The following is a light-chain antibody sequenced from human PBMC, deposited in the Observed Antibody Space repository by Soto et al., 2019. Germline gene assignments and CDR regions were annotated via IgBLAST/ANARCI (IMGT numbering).Light chain of an antibody. CDR3: SSYTSSSTWV. V-gene: IGLV2-14*01. CDR1: SSDIGGYNY. J-gene: IGLJ3*02. Sequence: QSVLTQPASVSGSPGQSITISCTGTSSDIGGYNYVSWYQQHPGTAPNLMIYEVSNRPSGVSNRFSGSNSGNTASLTISALQAEDEADYYCSSYTSSSTWVFGGGTKLTVL. CDR2: EVS.